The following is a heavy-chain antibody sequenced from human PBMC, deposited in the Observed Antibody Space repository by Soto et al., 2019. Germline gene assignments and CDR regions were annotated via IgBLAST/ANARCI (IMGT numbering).Heavy chain of an antibody. CDR2: ISVSGGST. D-gene: IGHD4-17*01. CDR1: GFTFSSYA. J-gene: IGHJ4*02. V-gene: IGHV3-23*01. CDR3: SKGPRLHEYGDYRFDY. Sequence: GGSLRLSCAASGFTFSSYAMSWVRQAPGKGLEWGSAISVSGGSTYYADSVKGRFTISRDNSKNTLYLQMNSLRAEDTAVYYCSKGPRLHEYGDYRFDYSGQGTLVTVSS.